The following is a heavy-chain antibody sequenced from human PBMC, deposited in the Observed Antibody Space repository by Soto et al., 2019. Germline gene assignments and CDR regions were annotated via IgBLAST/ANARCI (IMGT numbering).Heavy chain of an antibody. CDR2: ISYDGSNK. D-gene: IGHD1-26*01. CDR3: AKVGYSGSYFDY. CDR1: GFTFSSYG. J-gene: IGHJ4*02. Sequence: QVQLVESGGGVVQPGRSLRLSCAASGFTFSSYGMQWVRQAPGKGLEWVAVISYDGSNKYYADSVKGRFTISRDNSKNTLYLQMNSLRAEDTAVYYCAKVGYSGSYFDYWGQGTLVTVSS. V-gene: IGHV3-30*18.